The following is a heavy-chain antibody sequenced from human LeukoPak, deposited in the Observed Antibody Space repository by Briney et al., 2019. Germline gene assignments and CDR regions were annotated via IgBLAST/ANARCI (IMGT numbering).Heavy chain of an antibody. Sequence: GGSLRLSCAASGFSFSNFDMHWIRHSTGKGLEWVSAIHTAGDTYYPDSVKGRFTISRDNSKSTLYLQMNSLRAEDTAVYYCAREGGDYDFWSGPYDYWGQGTLVTVSS. V-gene: IGHV3-13*01. CDR1: GFSFSNFD. J-gene: IGHJ4*02. D-gene: IGHD3-3*01. CDR3: AREGGDYDFWSGPYDY. CDR2: IHTAGDT.